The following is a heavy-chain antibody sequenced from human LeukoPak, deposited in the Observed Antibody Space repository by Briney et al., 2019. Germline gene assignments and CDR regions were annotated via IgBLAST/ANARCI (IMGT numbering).Heavy chain of an antibody. CDR2: IHHSGST. J-gene: IGHJ4*02. CDR3: ARRDIVVVVAAWDY. Sequence: PSETLSLTCTVSGYSINSGYYWGWIRQPPGKGLEWIGSIHHSGSTYYNPSLKSRVTISVDTSKNQFSLKLSSVTAADTAVYYCARRDIVVVVAAWDYWGQGTLVTVSS. V-gene: IGHV4-38-2*02. D-gene: IGHD2-15*01. CDR1: GYSINSGYY.